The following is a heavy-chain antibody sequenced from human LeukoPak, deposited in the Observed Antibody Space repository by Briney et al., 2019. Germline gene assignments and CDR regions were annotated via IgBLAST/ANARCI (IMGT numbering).Heavy chain of an antibody. CDR2: INPNSGGT. V-gene: IGHV1-2*02. D-gene: IGHD2-2*01. J-gene: IGHJ6*02. CDR3: ARDDTDIVVVPAAIYGMDV. Sequence: ASVKVSCKASGYTFTGYYMHWVRQAPGQGLEWMGWINPNSGGTNYAQKFQGRVTMTRDTSISTAYMELSRLRSGDTAVYYCARDDTDIVVVPAAIYGMDVWGQGTTVTVSS. CDR1: GYTFTGYY.